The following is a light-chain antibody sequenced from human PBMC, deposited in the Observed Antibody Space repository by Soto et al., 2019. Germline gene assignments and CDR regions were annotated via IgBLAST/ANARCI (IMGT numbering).Light chain of an antibody. V-gene: IGLV1-44*01. CDR3: SSWDASLNGYV. CDR2: NSY. J-gene: IGLJ1*01. Sequence: QSALTRPPSASGTPGERVTISCSGSSSNIGSKTVNWYQQLPGTVPKLLIYNSYQRPSGVPDRFSASKSGTSASLAISGLQSEDEADYYCSSWDASLNGYVFGTGTKVTVL. CDR1: SSNIGSKT.